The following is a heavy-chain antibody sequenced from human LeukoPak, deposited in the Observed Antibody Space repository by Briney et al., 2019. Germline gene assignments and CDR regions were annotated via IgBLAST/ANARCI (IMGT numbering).Heavy chain of an antibody. D-gene: IGHD2-2*01. CDR1: GGSLSSYY. CDR2: IFYSGST. V-gene: IGHV4-59*01. CDR3: ARGRNAACSSTSCPTNYYGMDV. Sequence: SETLSLTCTVSGGSLSSYYWSWVRQPPGKGLEWIGYIFYSGSTNYNPSLKSRGTISVDTSKNQFSLKLSSVTAADTAVYYCARGRNAACSSTSCPTNYYGMDVWGKGTTVTVSS. J-gene: IGHJ6*04.